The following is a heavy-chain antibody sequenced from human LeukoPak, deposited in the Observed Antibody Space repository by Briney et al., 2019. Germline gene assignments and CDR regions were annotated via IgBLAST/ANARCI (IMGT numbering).Heavy chain of an antibody. CDR1: GYTFTGFY. D-gene: IGHD4-17*01. CDR3: ARPTHRLTVTTAIDY. CDR2: INPKNGAT. V-gene: IGHV1-2*02. Sequence: ASVKVSCKPSGYTFTGFYIHWVRQAPGQGLQWMGWINPKNGATKYSQNFRGRVTMTRDTSIDTAYMELSSPTSDDTAIYYCARPTHRLTVTTAIDYWGRGTLVTVSS. J-gene: IGHJ4*02.